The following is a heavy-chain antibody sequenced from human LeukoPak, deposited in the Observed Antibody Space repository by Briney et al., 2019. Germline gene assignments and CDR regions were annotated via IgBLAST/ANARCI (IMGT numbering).Heavy chain of an antibody. V-gene: IGHV3-7*01. CDR1: GLTFNIYR. Sequence: AGGSLRLSCAAPGLTFNIYRMMWVRQAPGKGLELVAYIKGDGSAKHYVDSVGGRFTISRDNAENSLYLQMNSLRAEDSAVYYCARDAGFGGNSDLWGQGTLVTVSS. CDR3: ARDAGFGGNSDL. CDR2: IKGDGSAK. D-gene: IGHD4-23*01. J-gene: IGHJ4*02.